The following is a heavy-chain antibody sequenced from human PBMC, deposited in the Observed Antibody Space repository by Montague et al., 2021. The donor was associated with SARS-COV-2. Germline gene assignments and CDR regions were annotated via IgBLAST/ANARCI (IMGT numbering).Heavy chain of an antibody. CDR1: GGATPGHY. Sequence: SETLSLTCSIFGGATPGHYWSWIRQTPVKGPEWIGYVYYNGNTKYNPSLQSRVTISIDTSENQFSLKLNSVTAADTAVYFCARGWAFDPWGQGRLVTVS. D-gene: IGHD6-19*01. J-gene: IGHJ3*01. V-gene: IGHV4-59*08. CDR3: ARGWAFDP. CDR2: VYYNGNT.